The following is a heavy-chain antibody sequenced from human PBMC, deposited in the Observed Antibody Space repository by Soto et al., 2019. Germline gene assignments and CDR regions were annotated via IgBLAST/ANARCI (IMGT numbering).Heavy chain of an antibody. CDR1: GGTFSSYT. Sequence: SVKVSCKASGGTFSSYTISWVRQAPGQGLEWMGRIIPILGIANYAQKFQGRVTITADKSTSTAYMELSSLRSEDTAVYYCARSPLSGYELSVWFDPWGQGTLVTVSS. J-gene: IGHJ5*02. V-gene: IGHV1-69*02. CDR2: IIPILGIA. D-gene: IGHD3-16*02. CDR3: ARSPLSGYELSVWFDP.